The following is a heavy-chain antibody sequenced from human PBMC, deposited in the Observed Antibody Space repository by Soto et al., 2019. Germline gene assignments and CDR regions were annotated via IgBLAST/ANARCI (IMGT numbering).Heavy chain of an antibody. V-gene: IGHV4-4*07. CDR2: IDASGNT. D-gene: IGHD6-13*01. Sequence: SETLSLTCIVSVDSITTYYWSWIRQPAGKGLEWIGRIDASGNTNYNPSLNSRVTMSIDTSKKQFSLKLTSVTAADTAIYYCARYSNNWFQTEGMDVWGQGTTVTVSS. J-gene: IGHJ6*02. CDR1: VDSITTYY. CDR3: ARYSNNWFQTEGMDV.